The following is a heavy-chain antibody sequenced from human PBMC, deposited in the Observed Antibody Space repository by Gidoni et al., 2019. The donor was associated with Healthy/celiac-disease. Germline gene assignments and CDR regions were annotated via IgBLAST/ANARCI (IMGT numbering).Heavy chain of an antibody. Sequence: QLQLQESGPGLVKPSETLSLTCTVSGGSISSSSYYWGWIRQPPGKGLEWIGSIYYSGSTYYNPSLKSRVTISVDTSKNQFSLKLSSVTAADTAVYYCARGKLELRASWFDPWGQGTLVTVSS. D-gene: IGHD1-7*01. V-gene: IGHV4-39*01. CDR3: ARGKLELRASWFDP. J-gene: IGHJ5*02. CDR2: IYYSGST. CDR1: GGSISSSSYY.